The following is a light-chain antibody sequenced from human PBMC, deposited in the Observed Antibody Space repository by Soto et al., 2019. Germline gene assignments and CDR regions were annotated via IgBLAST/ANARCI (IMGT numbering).Light chain of an antibody. CDR3: QQRGNRPPWT. CDR1: QSVDSY. CDR2: DAS. J-gene: IGKJ1*01. Sequence: EIVLTQSPATLSLSPGERATLSCRASQSVDSYLVWYQQKPGQAPRLLIYDASIRATGIPARFSGRGSGTDFTLTSSSLEPEDCAVYYCQQRGNRPPWTFGQGTKV. V-gene: IGKV3-11*01.